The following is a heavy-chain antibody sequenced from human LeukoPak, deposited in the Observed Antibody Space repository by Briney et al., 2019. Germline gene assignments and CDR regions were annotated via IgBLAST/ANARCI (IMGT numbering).Heavy chain of an antibody. D-gene: IGHD2-8*01. CDR1: GFTFSTYA. J-gene: IGHJ4*02. V-gene: IGHV3-23*01. Sequence: PGGSLRPSCAASGFTFSTYAMSWVRQAPGKGLECVSAISGSGGDTYYADSVKGRFTISRDNSRNTLYLQVNSLRAEDTAVYYCAKGADLMVYAVRPYYFDYWGQGTLVTVSS. CDR2: ISGSGGDT. CDR3: AKGADLMVYAVRPYYFDY.